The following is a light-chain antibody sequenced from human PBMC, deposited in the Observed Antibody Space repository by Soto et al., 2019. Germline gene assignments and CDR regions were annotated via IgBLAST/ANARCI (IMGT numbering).Light chain of an antibody. J-gene: IGKJ1*01. Sequence: EIVLTQSPGPPSFSPGERAPLSCRGSQSVSSSYLAWYQQKPGQAPRLLIYGASSRATGIPDRFSGSGSGTDFTLTISRLEPEDFAVYYCQQYGSSPWTFGQGTKVDIK. CDR1: QSVSSSY. V-gene: IGKV3-20*01. CDR3: QQYGSSPWT. CDR2: GAS.